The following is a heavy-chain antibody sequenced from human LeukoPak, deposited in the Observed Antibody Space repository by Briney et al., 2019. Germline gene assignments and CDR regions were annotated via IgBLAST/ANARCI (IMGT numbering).Heavy chain of an antibody. CDR3: ARESAWDTAMVKYYYGMDV. CDR2: INPSGGST. D-gene: IGHD5-18*01. CDR1: GGTFSSYA. V-gene: IGHV1-46*01. Sequence: ASVKVSCKASGGTFSSYAISWVRQAPGQGLEWMGIINPSGGSTSYAQKFQGRVTMTRDTSTSTVYMELSSLRSEDTAVYYCARESAWDTAMVKYYYGMDVWGQGTTVTVSS. J-gene: IGHJ6*02.